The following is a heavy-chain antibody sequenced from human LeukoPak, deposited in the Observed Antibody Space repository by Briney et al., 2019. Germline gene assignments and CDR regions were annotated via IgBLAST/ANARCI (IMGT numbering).Heavy chain of an antibody. CDR1: GGSFSGYY. Sequence: PSETLPLTCAVYGGSFSGYYWSWIRQPLGKGLEWIGEINHSGSTNYNPSLKSRVTISVDTSKNQFSLKLSSVTAADTAVYYCARRVVGYYYDSSGYYFDYWGQGTLVTVSS. D-gene: IGHD3-22*01. V-gene: IGHV4-34*01. CDR3: ARRVVGYYYDSSGYYFDY. J-gene: IGHJ4*02. CDR2: INHSGST.